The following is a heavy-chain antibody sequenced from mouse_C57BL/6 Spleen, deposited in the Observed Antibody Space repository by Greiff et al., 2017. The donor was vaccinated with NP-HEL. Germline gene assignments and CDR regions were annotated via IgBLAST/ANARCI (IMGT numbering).Heavy chain of an antibody. J-gene: IGHJ3*01. CDR2: IYPSDSDT. Sequence: QVQLQQPGAELVRPGSSVKLSCKASGYTFTSYWLDWVKQRPGLGLEWIGNIYPSDSDTHYNQKFKDNATFTVDKSSSTEYMQLNSLACEDSAIYYCGRGQGGGAYWGKGTMVTVAA. V-gene: IGHV1-61*01. D-gene: IGHD3-3*01. CDR1: GYTFTSYW. CDR3: GRGQGGGAY.